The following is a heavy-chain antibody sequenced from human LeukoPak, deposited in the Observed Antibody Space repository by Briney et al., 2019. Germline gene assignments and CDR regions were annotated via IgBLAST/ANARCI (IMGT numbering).Heavy chain of an antibody. Sequence: SETLSLTCTVSGGSISSYYWSWIRQPPGKGLEWIGYIYYSGSTNYNPSLKGRVTISVDTSKNQFSLKLSSVTAADTAVYYCARWRGGYSALDYWGQGTLVTVSS. CDR2: IYYSGST. CDR3: ARWRGGYSALDY. D-gene: IGHD2-21*01. CDR1: GGSISSYY. J-gene: IGHJ4*02. V-gene: IGHV4-59*01.